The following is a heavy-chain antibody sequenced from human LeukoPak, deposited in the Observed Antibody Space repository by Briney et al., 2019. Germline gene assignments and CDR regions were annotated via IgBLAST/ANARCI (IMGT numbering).Heavy chain of an antibody. J-gene: IGHJ4*02. CDR1: GYTFTSYD. V-gene: IGHV1-8*01. D-gene: IGHD7-27*01. CDR3: ARGPPNWGYDY. CDR2: MSPNSGDT. Sequence: ASVKVSCKASGYTFTSYDFNWVRQATGQRPEWMGWMSPNSGDTGYTQKFQDRVTMTRNTSISTAYMELSSLRSDDTAVYYCARGPPNWGYDYWGPGTLVTVST.